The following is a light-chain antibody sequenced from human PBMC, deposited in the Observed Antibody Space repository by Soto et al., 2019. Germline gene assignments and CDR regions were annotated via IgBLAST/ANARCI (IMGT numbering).Light chain of an antibody. CDR2: GAS. CDR3: QQYNNWPPWT. Sequence: EILMTQSPATLSVSPGERATLSCRASQSVSSNLAWYQQKPGQAPRLLIYGASTRATGIPARFSGSGYGTEFTLTISSLQSEDFAAYYCQQYNNWPPWTFGQGTTVEIK. J-gene: IGKJ1*01. CDR1: QSVSSN. V-gene: IGKV3-15*01.